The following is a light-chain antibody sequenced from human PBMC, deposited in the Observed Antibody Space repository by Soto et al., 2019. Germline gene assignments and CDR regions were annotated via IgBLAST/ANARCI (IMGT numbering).Light chain of an antibody. CDR1: QGFGSY. J-gene: IGKJ1*01. Sequence: IQVTQSPSSLSASVGDRVTISCRTSQGFGSYLAWYQQKPGKAPKLLIYAASTLQSGVPSRFSGSGSGTEFTLTISSLQPDDFATYYCQQYNSYWTFGQGTKVDIK. CDR3: QQYNSYWT. V-gene: IGKV1-9*01. CDR2: AAS.